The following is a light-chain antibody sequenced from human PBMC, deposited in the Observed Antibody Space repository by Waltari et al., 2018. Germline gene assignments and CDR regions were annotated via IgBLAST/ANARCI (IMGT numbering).Light chain of an antibody. V-gene: IGKV1-NL1*01. J-gene: IGKJ1*01. Sequence: DVQMTQSPSSLSASVGDRVTITCRASQGISNSLAWYQQKPGKAPKLLLYAASRLESGVPSRFSGSGSGTDYTLTISSLQPEDFATYYCQQYYSTAWTFGQGTKVEIK. CDR2: AAS. CDR3: QQYYSTAWT. CDR1: QGISNS.